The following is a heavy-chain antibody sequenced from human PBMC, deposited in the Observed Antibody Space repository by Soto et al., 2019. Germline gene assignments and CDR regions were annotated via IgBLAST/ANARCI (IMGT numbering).Heavy chain of an antibody. D-gene: IGHD3-10*01. J-gene: IGHJ6*02. CDR3: ARTLLWFGELSRGYYYGMDV. Sequence: SETLSLTCTIHCCSITSSSYYRGGIRQPPGMGLEWIGSIYYSGSIYYNPSLKSRVTISVDTSKNQFSLKLSSVTAADTAVYYCARTLLWFGELSRGYYYGMDVWGQGTTVT. CDR1: CCSITSSSYY. CDR2: IYYSGSI. V-gene: IGHV4-39*01.